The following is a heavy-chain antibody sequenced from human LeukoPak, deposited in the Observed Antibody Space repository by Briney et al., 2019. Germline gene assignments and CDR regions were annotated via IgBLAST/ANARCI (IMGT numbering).Heavy chain of an antibody. D-gene: IGHD2-15*01. CDR3: ARFIVVVEENWFDP. CDR2: IYYSGST. V-gene: IGHV4-59*01. Sequence: SETLSLTCTVSGGSISSYYWSWIRQPPGKGLEWTGYIYYSGSTNYNPSLKSRVTISVDTSKNQFSLKLSSVTAADTAVYYCARFIVVVEENWFDPWGQGTLVTVSS. J-gene: IGHJ5*02. CDR1: GGSISSYY.